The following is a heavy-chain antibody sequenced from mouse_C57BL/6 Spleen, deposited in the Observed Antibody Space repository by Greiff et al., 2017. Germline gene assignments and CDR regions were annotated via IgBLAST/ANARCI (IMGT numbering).Heavy chain of an antibody. J-gene: IGHJ4*01. CDR2: IHPNSGST. Sequence: QVQLQQPGAELVKPGASVKLSCKASGYTFTSYWMHWVKQRPGQGLEWIGMIHPNSGSTNYNEKFKSKATLTVDKSSSTAYMQLSSLTSEDSAVYYCARETIYYDYDDAMDYWGQGTSVTVSS. CDR3: ARETIYYDYDDAMDY. CDR1: GYTFTSYW. D-gene: IGHD2-4*01. V-gene: IGHV1-64*01.